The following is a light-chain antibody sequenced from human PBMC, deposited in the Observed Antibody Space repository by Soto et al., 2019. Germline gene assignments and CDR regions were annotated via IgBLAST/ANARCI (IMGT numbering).Light chain of an antibody. CDR2: CAS. V-gene: IGKV3-15*01. CDR3: QQYKNWPL. CDR1: QSVNSH. Sequence: EIVLAQSPGTLSLSPGERATLSFRASQSVNSHVAWYQQNPGQAPRLLLYCASTRATGIPVRFSGSGFGTEFTLTISSLQSEDFAVYYCQQYKNWPLFGQGTRLEIK. J-gene: IGKJ5*01.